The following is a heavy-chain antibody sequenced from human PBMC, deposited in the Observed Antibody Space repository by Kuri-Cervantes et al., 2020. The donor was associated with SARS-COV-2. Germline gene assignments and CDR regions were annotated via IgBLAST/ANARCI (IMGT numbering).Heavy chain of an antibody. CDR3: ASEGYFGVVTYAFEI. D-gene: IGHD3-3*01. CDR2: FDPDDAET. J-gene: IGHJ3*02. CDR1: GYFLAESS. Sequence: ASVKVSCKVSGYFLAESSIHWVRQAPGRGLEWMGRFDPDDAETNYAQDFRGRVTMTEDTSTDTAYMELRSLRSEDTAVYYCASEGYFGVVTYAFEIWGQGTVVTVSS. V-gene: IGHV1-24*01.